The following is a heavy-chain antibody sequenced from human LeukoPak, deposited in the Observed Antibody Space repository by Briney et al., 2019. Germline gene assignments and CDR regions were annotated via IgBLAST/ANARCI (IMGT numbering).Heavy chain of an antibody. Sequence: SETLSLTCNVSGGSIRGYYWSWIRQPPGKGLEWIGYIYSSGSTNYNPSLKSRVTMSVDTSKNQFSLKLSSVTAADTAVYYCARDLEQWLGYYYYYYMDVWGKGTTVTVSS. CDR2: IYSSGST. V-gene: IGHV4-59*12. J-gene: IGHJ6*03. D-gene: IGHD6-19*01. CDR3: ARDLEQWLGYYYYYYMDV. CDR1: GGSIRGYY.